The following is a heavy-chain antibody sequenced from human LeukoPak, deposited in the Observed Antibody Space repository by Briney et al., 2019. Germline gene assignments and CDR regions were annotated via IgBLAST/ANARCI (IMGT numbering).Heavy chain of an antibody. CDR1: GFTFSSYG. V-gene: IGHV3-33*06. J-gene: IGHJ4*02. Sequence: GGSLRLSCAASGFTFSSYGMHWVRQAPGKGLEWVAVIWYDGSNKYYADSVKGRFSISRDNSKNTLYLQVNSLRAEDTAVYYCAKVSSGYYPYWGQGTLVTVSS. D-gene: IGHD3-22*01. CDR2: IWYDGSNK. CDR3: AKVSSGYYPY.